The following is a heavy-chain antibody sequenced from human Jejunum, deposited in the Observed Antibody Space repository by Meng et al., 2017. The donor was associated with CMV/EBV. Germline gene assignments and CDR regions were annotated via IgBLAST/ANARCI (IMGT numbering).Heavy chain of an antibody. J-gene: IGHJ4*02. CDR2: IYESRST. Sequence: CGVSGDAISSGDSYWSWIRQPPGEGLEWIGDIYESRSTSYNPSLESRVTISVDTSKNQFSLKVMSVTAADTAVYYCAREGTNSYYFDYWGQGTLVTVSS. CDR3: AREGTNSYYFDY. V-gene: IGHV4-30-4*01. D-gene: IGHD1-14*01. CDR1: GDAISSGDSY.